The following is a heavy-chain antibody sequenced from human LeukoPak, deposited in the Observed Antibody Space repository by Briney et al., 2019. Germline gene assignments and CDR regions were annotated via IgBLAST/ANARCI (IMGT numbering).Heavy chain of an antibody. CDR2: ISGSGGST. CDR3: ARGFHPDGYYYYGMDV. J-gene: IGHJ6*02. D-gene: IGHD1-14*01. V-gene: IGHV3-23*01. CDR1: GFTFSSYA. Sequence: GGSLRLSCAASGFTFSSYAMSWVRQAPGKGLEWVSAISGSGGSTYYADSVKGRFTISRDNSKNTLYLQMNSLRGEDTAVYYCARGFHPDGYYYYGMDVWGQGTTVTVSS.